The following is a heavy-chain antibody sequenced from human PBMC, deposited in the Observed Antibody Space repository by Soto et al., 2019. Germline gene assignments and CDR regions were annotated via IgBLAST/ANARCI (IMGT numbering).Heavy chain of an antibody. D-gene: IGHD3-3*01. J-gene: IGHJ4*02. V-gene: IGHV3-64D*06. Sequence: GGSLRLSCSASGFSFSDSAMHWVRQAPGKRLEYVSAISTNGRSTYYADSVKGRFTISRDNSKNTVHLQMSSLRAEDTAVYYCLRDIFGVVIFDSWGPGTPVTVPQ. CDR3: LRDIFGVVIFDS. CDR1: GFSFSDSA. CDR2: ISTNGRST.